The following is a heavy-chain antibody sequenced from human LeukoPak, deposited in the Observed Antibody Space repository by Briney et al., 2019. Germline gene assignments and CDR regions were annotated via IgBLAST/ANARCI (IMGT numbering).Heavy chain of an antibody. D-gene: IGHD7-27*01. J-gene: IGHJ2*01. CDR2: IYTSGST. CDR1: GGSISSGTYY. CDR3: VRRTGASYWYFDL. V-gene: IGHV4-61*02. Sequence: SETLSLTFTVSGGSISSGTYYWSWIRQPAGKGLEWIGRIYTSGSTNYNPSLKSRVTMSVDTSKNQFSLKLSSVTAADTAVYYCVRRTGASYWYFDLWGRGTLVTVSS.